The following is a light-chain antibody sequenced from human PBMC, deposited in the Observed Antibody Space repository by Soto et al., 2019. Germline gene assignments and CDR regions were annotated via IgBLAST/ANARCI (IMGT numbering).Light chain of an antibody. V-gene: IGLV2-23*01. CDR2: EGT. J-gene: IGLJ1*01. CDR1: SSDVGSYNL. CDR3: CSYAGSRIYV. Sequence: QSALTQPASVSGSPGQSITISCTGNSSDVGSYNLVSWYQQHPGKAPELMIYEGTKRPSGVSNRFSGSKSGNTASLTISGLQAEDEADYYCCSYAGSRIYVFGTGTKLTVL.